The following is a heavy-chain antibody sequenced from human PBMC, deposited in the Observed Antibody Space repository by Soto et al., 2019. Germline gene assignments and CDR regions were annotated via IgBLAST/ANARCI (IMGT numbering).Heavy chain of an antibody. V-gene: IGHV3-23*01. CDR3: AKSHRITMVRGVIAQYYFDY. J-gene: IGHJ4*02. CDR2: ISGSGGST. D-gene: IGHD3-10*01. Sequence: GGSLRLSCAASGFTFSSYAMSWVRQAPGKGLEWVSAISGSGGSTYYADSVKGRFTISRDNSKNTLYLQMNSLRAEDTAVYYCAKSHRITMVRGVIAQYYFDYWGQGTLVTVSS. CDR1: GFTFSSYA.